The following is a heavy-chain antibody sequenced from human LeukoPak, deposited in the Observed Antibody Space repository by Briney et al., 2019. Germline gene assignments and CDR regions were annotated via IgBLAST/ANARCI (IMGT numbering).Heavy chain of an antibody. CDR2: ISYDGSNK. CDR1: GFTFSSYA. V-gene: IGHV3-30-3*01. CDR3: ARVGGDSSGYAPYYFDY. D-gene: IGHD3-22*01. J-gene: IGHJ4*02. Sequence: PGRSLRLSCAASGFTFSSYAMHWVRQAPGKGLEWVAVISYDGSNKYYADSVKGRFTISRDNSKNTLYLQMNSLRAEDTAAYYCARVGGDSSGYAPYYFDYWGQGTLVTVSS.